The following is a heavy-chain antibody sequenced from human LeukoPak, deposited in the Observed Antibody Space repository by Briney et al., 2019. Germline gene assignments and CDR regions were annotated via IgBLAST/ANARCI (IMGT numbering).Heavy chain of an antibody. Sequence: PSETLSLTCAVYGGSFSCYYWSWISQPPGKWLEWIGEINHSGSTNYNPSLKSRVTISVDTSKNQFSLKLSSVTAADTAVYYCAKSAYRVVPTTDYWGQGTLVTVSS. CDR1: GGSFSCYY. J-gene: IGHJ4*02. CDR2: INHSGST. D-gene: IGHD2-2*01. V-gene: IGHV4-34*01. CDR3: AKSAYRVVPTTDY.